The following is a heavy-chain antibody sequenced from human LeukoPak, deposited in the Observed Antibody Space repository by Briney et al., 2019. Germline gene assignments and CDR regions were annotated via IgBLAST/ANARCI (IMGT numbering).Heavy chain of an antibody. J-gene: IGHJ6*02. CDR1: EFTVSSNY. Sequence: PGGSLRLSCAASEFTVSSNYMSWVRQAPGKGLEWVSVIYSGGSTYYADSVKGRFTISRDNSKNTLYLQMNSLRAEDTAVYYCARSNDYGDYDPYYYYGMDVWGQGATVTVSS. V-gene: IGHV3-66*01. CDR3: ARSNDYGDYDPYYYYGMDV. CDR2: IYSGGST. D-gene: IGHD4-17*01.